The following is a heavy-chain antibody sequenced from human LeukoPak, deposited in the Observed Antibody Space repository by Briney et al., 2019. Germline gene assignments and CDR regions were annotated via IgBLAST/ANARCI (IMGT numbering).Heavy chain of an antibody. V-gene: IGHV3-11*01. J-gene: IGHJ3*02. CDR1: GFTFSDYY. D-gene: IGHD2-2*01. Sequence: GGSLRLSCAASGFTFSDYYMSWIRQAPGKGLEWVSYISSSGSTIYYADPVKGRFTISRDNAKNSLYLQMNSLRAEDTAVYYCARDARYCSSTSCYALGAFDIWGQGTMVTVSS. CDR3: ARDARYCSSTSCYALGAFDI. CDR2: ISSSGSTI.